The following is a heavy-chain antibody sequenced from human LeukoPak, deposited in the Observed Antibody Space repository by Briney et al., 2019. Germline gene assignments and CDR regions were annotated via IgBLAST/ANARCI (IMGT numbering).Heavy chain of an antibody. D-gene: IGHD1-7*01. CDR3: ARAGGGPTTLYWYFDI. CDR1: GFTFSSYA. CDR2: ISYDGGNK. V-gene: IGHV3-30*04. J-gene: IGHJ2*01. Sequence: GGSLRLSCAASGFTFSSYAMHWVRQAPGKGLEWVAVISYDGGNKYYADSVKGRFTISRDNSKNTMYMQMNSRRAEDTAVYYCARAGGGPTTLYWYFDIWGRGTLVTVSS.